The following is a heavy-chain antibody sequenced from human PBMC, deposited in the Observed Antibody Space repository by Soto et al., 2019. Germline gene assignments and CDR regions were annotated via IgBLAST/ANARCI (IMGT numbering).Heavy chain of an antibody. Sequence: PGGSLRLSCAVSGFTFSIYAMSWVRQAPGKGLEWVSVISGGGGSTFYADSVKGRFTISRDNPKNTLHLQMNSLRAEDTAVYYCAKDYGSGSLTRFDYWGQGALVTVSS. D-gene: IGHD3-10*01. CDR2: ISGGGGST. V-gene: IGHV3-23*01. CDR1: GFTFSIYA. CDR3: AKDYGSGSLTRFDY. J-gene: IGHJ4*02.